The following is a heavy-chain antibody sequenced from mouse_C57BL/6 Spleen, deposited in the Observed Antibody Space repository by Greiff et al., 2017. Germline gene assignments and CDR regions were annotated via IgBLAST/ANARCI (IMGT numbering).Heavy chain of an antibody. D-gene: IGHD1-1*01. J-gene: IGHJ2*01. V-gene: IGHV2-2*01. CDR3: ARTSIYYYFDY. CDR1: GFSFTSYG. Sequence: VQLQESGPGLVQPSQSLSITCTVSGFSFTSYGVHWVRQSPGQGLEWLGVIWSGGSTDYNAAFISRMSISKDNSKGQVFFRMNSLQADDTAIYYCARTSIYYYFDYWGQGTTLTVSS. CDR2: IWSGGST.